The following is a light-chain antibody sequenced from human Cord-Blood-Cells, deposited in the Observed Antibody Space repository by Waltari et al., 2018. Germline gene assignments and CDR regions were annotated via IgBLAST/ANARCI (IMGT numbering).Light chain of an antibody. V-gene: IGKV3-11*01. CDR2: DAS. CDR3: QQRSNWLT. CDR1: QCVSSY. Sequence: IAFTQSPATLSLSPGDRATLSCRASQCVSSYLAWYQQKPGQAPRLLIYDASNRATGIPARFSGSGSGTDFTLTISSLEPEDFAVYYCQQRSNWLTFGGGTKVEIK. J-gene: IGKJ4*01.